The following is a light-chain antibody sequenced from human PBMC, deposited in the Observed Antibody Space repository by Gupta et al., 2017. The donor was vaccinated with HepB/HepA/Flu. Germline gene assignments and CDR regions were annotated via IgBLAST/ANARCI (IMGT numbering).Light chain of an antibody. CDR1: TYNIGSNT. J-gene: IGLJ2*01. CDR3: ATSDDSRNGGV. V-gene: IGLV1-44*01. CDR2: SNN. Sequence: QSVLTQSPSASGTPGQRVTISSSGATYNIGSNTVKWYQHLPGTPPKLLIFSNNVRPSGVPDRFSASKSGTSASLAISGLQSEDEADYYCATSDDSRNGGVFGGGTKVTVL.